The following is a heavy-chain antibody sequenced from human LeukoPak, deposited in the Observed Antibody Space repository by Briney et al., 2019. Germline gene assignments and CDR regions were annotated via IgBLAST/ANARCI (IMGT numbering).Heavy chain of an antibody. J-gene: IGHJ4*02. D-gene: IGHD3-16*02. CDR1: GFTVSSNY. V-gene: IGHV3-66*01. CDR2: IYSDGRT. Sequence: GGSLRLSCAASGFTVSSNYMSWVRQAPGKGLEWVSIIYSDGRTYYRDSVKGRFTISRDNSKNTLYLQMNSLRAEDTAVYYCAREGLRLGALSLYIDSWGQGTLVTVSS. CDR3: AREGLRLGALSLYIDS.